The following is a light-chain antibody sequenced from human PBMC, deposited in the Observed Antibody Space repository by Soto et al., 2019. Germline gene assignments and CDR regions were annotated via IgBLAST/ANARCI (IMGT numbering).Light chain of an antibody. V-gene: IGLV2-8*01. CDR2: EVS. CDR3: CSYAGSNTFV. J-gene: IGLJ1*01. Sequence: QSALPQPPSASGSPGQSVTISCTGTSSDVGGYNYVSWYQQHPGKAPKFMIYEVSKRPSGVPDLFSGSKSGTTASLTVSGLQAEDEADYYCCSYAGSNTFVFGTGTKLTVL. CDR1: SSDVGGYNY.